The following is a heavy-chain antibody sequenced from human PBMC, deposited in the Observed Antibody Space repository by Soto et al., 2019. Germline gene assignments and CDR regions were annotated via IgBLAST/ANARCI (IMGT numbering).Heavy chain of an antibody. V-gene: IGHV4-39*01. D-gene: IGHD5-18*01. CDR1: GGSISSSSYY. CDR2: IYYSGST. Sequence: QLQLQESGPGLVKPSETLSLTCTVSGGSISSSSYYWGWIRQPPGKGLEWIGSIYYSGSTYYNPSLKSRVTISVDTSKNQFSLKLSSVTAADTAVYYCARHSPSTDWIQLWLPVDPWFDPWGQGTLVTVSS. CDR3: ARHSPSTDWIQLWLPVDPWFDP. J-gene: IGHJ5*02.